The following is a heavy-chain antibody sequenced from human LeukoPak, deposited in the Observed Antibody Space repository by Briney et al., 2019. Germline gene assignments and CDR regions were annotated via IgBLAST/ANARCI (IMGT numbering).Heavy chain of an antibody. CDR1: GFTFNRYG. Sequence: GGSLRLSCAASGFTFNRYGMSWVRQAPGMGLEWVSTISDNGDNAFYADSVKGRFTISRDNSRNTVYLQMNSLRAEDTAVYYCANSRRDGYNQWYYGMDVWGQGTTVTVSS. J-gene: IGHJ6*02. CDR2: ISDNGDNA. V-gene: IGHV3-23*01. D-gene: IGHD5-24*01. CDR3: ANSRRDGYNQWYYGMDV.